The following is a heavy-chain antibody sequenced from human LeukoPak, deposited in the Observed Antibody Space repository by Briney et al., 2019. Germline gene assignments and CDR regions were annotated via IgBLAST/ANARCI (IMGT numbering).Heavy chain of an antibody. CDR2: INPSGGST. CDR1: GYTFTIYY. J-gene: IGHJ4*02. CDR3: ARGRSDYYDSSGYYFDY. Sequence: ASVKVSFKSSGYTFTIYYMHWVRQAPGQGLEWMGIINPSGGSTSYAQKFQGRVTMTRDTSTSTVYMELSSLRSEDTAVYYCARGRSDYYDSSGYYFDYWGQGTLVTVSS. V-gene: IGHV1-46*01. D-gene: IGHD3-22*01.